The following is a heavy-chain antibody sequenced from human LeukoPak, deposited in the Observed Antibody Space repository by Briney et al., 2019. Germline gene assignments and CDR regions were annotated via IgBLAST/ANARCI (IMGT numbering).Heavy chain of an antibody. V-gene: IGHV1-69*13. J-gene: IGHJ4*02. CDR2: IMPMFGKT. CDR1: GGTFSSYD. Sequence: SVKVSCKASGGTFSSYDISWVRQAPGQGLEWMGGIMPMFGKTNYAQKFQGRVTITADESTSTAYMELSSLRSEDTAVYYCARGEVPPHYFDSWGQGTLVTVSS. CDR3: ARGEVPPHYFDS.